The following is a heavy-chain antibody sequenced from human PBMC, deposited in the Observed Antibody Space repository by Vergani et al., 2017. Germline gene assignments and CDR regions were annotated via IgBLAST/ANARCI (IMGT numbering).Heavy chain of an antibody. D-gene: IGHD6-13*01. Sequence: VQLLESGGGLVQPGGSLRLSCAASGFTFSSSAMSWFRQPPGKGLEWIGYIYYSGSPNYNPSLKSRVTISVDTSKNQFSLKLSSGTAAATAGYYCACGGPPMYSSSWTSLDDWGQGTLVTVSS. CDR3: ACGGPPMYSSSWTSLDD. V-gene: IGHV4-59*01. J-gene: IGHJ4*02. CDR2: IYYSGSP. CDR1: GFTFSSSA.